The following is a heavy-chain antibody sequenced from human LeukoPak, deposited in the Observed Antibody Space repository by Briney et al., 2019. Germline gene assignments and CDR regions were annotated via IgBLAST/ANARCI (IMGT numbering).Heavy chain of an antibody. J-gene: IGHJ1*01. Sequence: GGSLTLSWAASGFTVISNYMSWVRQAPGKGLEWVSVIYSGGSTYYADSVKGRFTISRDNSKNTLYLQMNSLRAEDTAVYYCARGGGVVALQRWGQGTLVTVSS. CDR3: ARGGGVVALQR. CDR2: IYSGGST. CDR1: GFTVISNY. D-gene: IGHD3-22*01. V-gene: IGHV3-66*01.